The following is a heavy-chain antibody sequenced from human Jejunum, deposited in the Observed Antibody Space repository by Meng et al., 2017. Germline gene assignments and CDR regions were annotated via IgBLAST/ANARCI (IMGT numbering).Heavy chain of an antibody. V-gene: IGHV3-53*04. J-gene: IGHJ3*02. CDR2: IYSGDST. Sequence: GESLKISCAASGFTVSNSYMTWVRQAPGKGLEWVSTIYSGDSTYYADSVKGRFTISRHNSKNTLYLQMSGLRAEDTAVYFCARGLVGSTSAFNIWGQG. D-gene: IGHD1-26*01. CDR3: ARGLVGSTSAFNI. CDR1: GFTVSNSY.